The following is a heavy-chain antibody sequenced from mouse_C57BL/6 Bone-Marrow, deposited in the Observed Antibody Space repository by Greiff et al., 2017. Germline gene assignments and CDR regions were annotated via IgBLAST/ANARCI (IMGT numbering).Heavy chain of an antibody. CDR2: IRPKANGYTT. CDR1: GFTFTDYY. Sequence: EVKVVESGGGLVQPGGSLSLSCAASGFTFTDYYMSWVRQPPGKTLEWLGFIRPKANGYTTEHSAYVKGRFTYSRDNAQSILYLQMNARRAEDSATYYWARPHYYCSRAWFAYGGQGTLVTVSA. CDR3: ARPHYYCSRAWFAY. V-gene: IGHV7-3*01. D-gene: IGHD1-1*01. J-gene: IGHJ3*01.